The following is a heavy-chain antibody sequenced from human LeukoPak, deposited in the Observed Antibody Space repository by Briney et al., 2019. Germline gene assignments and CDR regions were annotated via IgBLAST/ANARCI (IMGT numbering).Heavy chain of an antibody. CDR3: AKSPGSGSYSGHFDY. CDR1: GFTFSVYG. CDR2: IRNDGSNK. Sequence: GGSLGLSCAASGFTFSVYGMHWVRQAPGKGLEWVAFIRNDGSNKYYADSVKGRFTISRDNSKNTLYLQMSSLSTEDTTVYYCAKSPGSGSYSGHFDYWGQGTLVTVSS. V-gene: IGHV3-30*02. D-gene: IGHD3-10*01. J-gene: IGHJ4*02.